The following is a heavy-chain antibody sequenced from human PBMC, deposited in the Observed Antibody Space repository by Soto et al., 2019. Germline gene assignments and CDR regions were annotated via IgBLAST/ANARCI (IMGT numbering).Heavy chain of an antibody. CDR1: GFSFTTYV. CDR3: AKGLLAIVGTTLPRDAFNI. V-gene: IGHV3-30*18. CDR2: ISHDGSYK. J-gene: IGHJ3*02. Sequence: SLRLSCAASGFSFTTYVMHWVRQAPGKGLEWVAVISHDGSYKYYGDAVKGRFTITRDTSKNAVYLEMNSLRPEDTAVYYCAKGLLAIVGTTLPRDAFNIWGQRTMVTVSS. D-gene: IGHD1-26*01.